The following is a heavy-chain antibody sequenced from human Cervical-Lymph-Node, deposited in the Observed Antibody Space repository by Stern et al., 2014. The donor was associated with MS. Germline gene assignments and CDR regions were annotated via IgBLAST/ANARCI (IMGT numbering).Heavy chain of an antibody. CDR2: TSSSGSDR. J-gene: IGHJ5*02. CDR1: GFSFSDFS. D-gene: IGHD6-19*01. CDR3: ARDRIAVDGNWFDT. V-gene: IGHV3-11*01. Sequence: QMQLVQSGGGLVTPGGSLRLSCAASGFSFSDFSMNWIRPAPGKGLAWVSYTSSSGSDRLYADSVKGRFTVARDGAKNSVYLQMNSLRAEDTAIYYCARDRIAVDGNWFDTWGQGTLVSVSS.